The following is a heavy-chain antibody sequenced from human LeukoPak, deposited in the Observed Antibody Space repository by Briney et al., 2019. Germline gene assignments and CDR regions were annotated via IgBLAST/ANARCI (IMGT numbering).Heavy chain of an antibody. Sequence: GGSLRLSCAASGFTVSSNYMSWVRQAPGKGLEWVSVIYSSGNTYYADSVKDRFTISRDNSKNTMYLQMNSLRTEDTAVYYCARGLGAVVPAAENAFDIWGQGTMVTVSS. V-gene: IGHV3-66*02. CDR3: ARGLGAVVPAAENAFDI. CDR1: GFTVSSNY. D-gene: IGHD2-2*01. J-gene: IGHJ3*02. CDR2: IYSSGNT.